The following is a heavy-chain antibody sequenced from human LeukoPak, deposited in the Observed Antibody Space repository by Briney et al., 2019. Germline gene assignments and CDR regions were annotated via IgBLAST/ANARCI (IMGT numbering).Heavy chain of an antibody. CDR2: IYYSGST. CDR1: GGSISSSSYY. J-gene: IGHJ3*02. V-gene: IGHV4-39*07. Sequence: SETLSLTCTVSGGSISSSSYYWGWIRQPPGKGLEWIGSIYYSGSTYYNPSLKSRVTISVDTSKNQFSLKLSSVTAADTAVYYCARGQNWGAFDIWGQGTMVTVSS. D-gene: IGHD3-16*01. CDR3: ARGQNWGAFDI.